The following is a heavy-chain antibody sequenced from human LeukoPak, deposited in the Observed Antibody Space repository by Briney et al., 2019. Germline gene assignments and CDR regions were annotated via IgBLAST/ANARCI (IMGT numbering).Heavy chain of an antibody. CDR1: GGSFSGYY. Sequence: PSETLSLTCAVHGGSFSGYYWSWIRQPPGKGLEWIGEINHSGRANYNPSLKSRVTMSVDTSNNQFSLSLSSVTAADTAVYYCARGSLNRVITFEGVIVDDYWGQGTLVTVSS. V-gene: IGHV4-34*01. CDR3: ARGSLNRVITFEGVIVDDY. J-gene: IGHJ4*02. D-gene: IGHD3-16*02. CDR2: INHSGRA.